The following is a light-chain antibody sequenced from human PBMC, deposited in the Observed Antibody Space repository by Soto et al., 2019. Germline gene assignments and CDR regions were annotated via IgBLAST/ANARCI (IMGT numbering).Light chain of an antibody. J-gene: IGLJ1*01. Sequence: QSVLTQPASVSGSPGQSITISCTGTSSDVGDYNYVSWYQQVPGKAPKVMIYEVSNRPSGVSNRFSGSKPGITASLTISGLQAEDEADYYCSSYTSSSTYVFGTGTKATVL. V-gene: IGLV2-14*01. CDR1: SSDVGDYNY. CDR2: EVS. CDR3: SSYTSSSTYV.